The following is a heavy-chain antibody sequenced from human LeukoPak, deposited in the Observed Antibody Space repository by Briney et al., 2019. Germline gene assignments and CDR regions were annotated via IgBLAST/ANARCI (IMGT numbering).Heavy chain of an antibody. D-gene: IGHD6-19*01. V-gene: IGHV1-2*02. Sequence: ASVKVSCKASGYTFTGYYMHWVRQAPGQGLEWMGWINPNSGGTNYAQKFQGRVTMTRDTSISTAHMELSRLRSDDTAVYYCARKGQWLVSFDYWGQGTLVTVSP. CDR1: GYTFTGYY. CDR3: ARKGQWLVSFDY. CDR2: INPNSGGT. J-gene: IGHJ4*02.